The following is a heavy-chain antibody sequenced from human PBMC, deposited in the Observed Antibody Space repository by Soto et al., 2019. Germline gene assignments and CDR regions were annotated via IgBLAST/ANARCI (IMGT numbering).Heavy chain of an antibody. D-gene: IGHD2-2*01. CDR1: GYIFTTYG. CDR3: ARVRDIVVVPAATIDY. V-gene: IGHV1-18*01. J-gene: IGHJ4*02. Sequence: ASVKVSCKASGYIFTTYGVSWVRQAPGQGLEWMGWISTYNGDANYAQNFQGRVTMTTDTSTSTAYMELRSLRSDDTAVYYCARVRDIVVVPAATIDYWGQGTLVTVSS. CDR2: ISTYNGDA.